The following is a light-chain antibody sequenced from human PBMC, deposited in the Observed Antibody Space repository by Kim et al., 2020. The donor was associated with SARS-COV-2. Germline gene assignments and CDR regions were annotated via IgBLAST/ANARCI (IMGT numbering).Light chain of an antibody. J-gene: IGLJ3*02. CDR3: TAWDDSLSGRV. CDR2: RDN. V-gene: IGLV1-47*01. CDR1: KSNIGSNN. Sequence: GQRVTISCSGGKSNIGSNNFYWYKQFPGTAPKLLIYRDNQRPSGVPDRFSGSKSGTSASLAISGLRSEDEADYYCTAWDDSLSGRVFGGGTKLTVL.